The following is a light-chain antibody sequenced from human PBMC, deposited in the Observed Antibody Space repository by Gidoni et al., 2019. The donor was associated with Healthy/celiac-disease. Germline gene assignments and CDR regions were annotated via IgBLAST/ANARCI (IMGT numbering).Light chain of an antibody. V-gene: IGLV1-44*01. Sequence: HSVLTQPPSASGTPGQRVTISRSGSSSNIGSNTVNWYQPLPGTAPKLLIYSNNQRPSGVPDRFSGSKFGTSASLAISGLQSEDEADYYCAAWDDSLNGRVFGTGTKVTVL. CDR1: SSNIGSNT. J-gene: IGLJ1*01. CDR2: SNN. CDR3: AAWDDSLNGRV.